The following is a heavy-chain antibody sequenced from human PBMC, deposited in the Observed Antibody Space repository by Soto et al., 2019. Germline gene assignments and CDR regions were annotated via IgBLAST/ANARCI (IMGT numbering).Heavy chain of an antibody. D-gene: IGHD6-19*01. CDR3: AKDNGMIEGSGWYNWFDP. J-gene: IGHJ5*02. CDR1: GFTFDDYA. Sequence: EVQLVGSGGGLVQPGRSLRLSCAASGFTFDDYARHWVRQAPGKGLEWVSGISWNSGSIGYADSVKGRFTISRDNAKNSLYLQMNSLTAEDTALYYCAKDNGMIEGSGWYNWFDPWGQGTLVTVSS. CDR2: ISWNSGSI. V-gene: IGHV3-9*01.